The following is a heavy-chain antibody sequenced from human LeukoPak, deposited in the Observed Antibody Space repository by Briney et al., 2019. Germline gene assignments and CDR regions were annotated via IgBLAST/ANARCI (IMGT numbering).Heavy chain of an antibody. D-gene: IGHD3-10*01. CDR2: IWYDGSDK. CDR3: AKDMVRGVPPLDAFDI. Sequence: GGSLRLSCTASGFIFSNHGMLWVRQAPGKGLEWVAVIWYDGSDKFYADSVKGRFTISRDNSKNTLYLQMNSLRAEDTAVYYCAKDMVRGVPPLDAFDIWGQGTMVTVSS. J-gene: IGHJ3*02. V-gene: IGHV3-33*06. CDR1: GFIFSNHG.